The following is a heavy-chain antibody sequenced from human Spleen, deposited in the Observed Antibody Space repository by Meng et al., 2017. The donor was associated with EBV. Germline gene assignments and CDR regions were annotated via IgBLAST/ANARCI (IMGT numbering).Heavy chain of an antibody. D-gene: IGHD3-3*01. CDR2: INQSGST. V-gene: IGHV4-34*01. Sequence: RLQAGGAVSLTTSETPSPTCGCLGWSLSGYYWTWIRQSPGKGLGWIGEINQSGSTNYNPSLKSRVTVSVDTSKNQFSLRVTSVTAADSALYYCAREAGPFFGVIVYDSWGQGTLVTVSS. CDR3: AREAGPFFGVIVYDS. J-gene: IGHJ4*02. CDR1: GWSLSGYY.